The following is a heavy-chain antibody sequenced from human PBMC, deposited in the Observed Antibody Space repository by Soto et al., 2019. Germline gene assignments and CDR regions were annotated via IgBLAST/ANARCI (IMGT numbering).Heavy chain of an antibody. CDR3: ARGRSNQYESSPPPKFDP. D-gene: IGHD2-8*01. CDR2: IGTIRDT. V-gene: IGHV3-13*04. CDR1: GFTFSTYD. J-gene: IGHJ5*02. Sequence: QPRGSLRLSCAASGFTFSTYDMHWVRQATAKGLEWVSAIGTIRDTYYLDSVKGRFTISRENAKNSVYLQMNSLRAGDTAVYYCARGRSNQYESSPPPKFDPWGRGTLVTVS.